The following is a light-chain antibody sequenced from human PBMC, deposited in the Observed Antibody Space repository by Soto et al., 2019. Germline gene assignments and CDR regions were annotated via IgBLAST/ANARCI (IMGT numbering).Light chain of an antibody. J-gene: IGKJ4*02. CDR3: QHYVNWPLT. CDR2: DAS. CDR1: QSVSSY. Sequence: EIVLTQSPANLSLSPGERATLSCRASQSVSSYLAWYQQKPGQAPRLLIYDASNRATGIPARFSGSGSGTDFTLTISSLQSEDFAVYYCQHYVNWPLTFGGGTKVDIK. V-gene: IGKV3-11*01.